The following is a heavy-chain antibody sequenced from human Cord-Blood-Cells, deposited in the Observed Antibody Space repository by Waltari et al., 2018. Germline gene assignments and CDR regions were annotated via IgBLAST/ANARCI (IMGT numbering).Heavy chain of an antibody. CDR3: ARHQLVTIDY. V-gene: IGHV4-39*01. CDR2: IYYSGST. CDR1: GGSISSSSYS. J-gene: IGHJ4*02. Sequence: QLQLQESGPGLVKPSETLSLTCTVPGGSISSSSYSWGWIRQPPGKGLEWIGSIYYSGSTYYNPSLKSRVTISVDTSKNQFSLKLSSVTAADTAVYYCARHQLVTIDYWGQGTLVTVSS. D-gene: IGHD1-1*01.